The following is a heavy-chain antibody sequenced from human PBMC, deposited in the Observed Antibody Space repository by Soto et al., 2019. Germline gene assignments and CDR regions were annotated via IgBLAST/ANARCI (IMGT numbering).Heavy chain of an antibody. V-gene: IGHV3-74*01. D-gene: IGHD6-19*01. CDR2: INSGGYST. CDR1: GFTFSSYW. Sequence: GGSLRLSCAASGFTFSSYWMHWVRQAPGKGLVWVSRINSGGYSTNYADSLKGRFTISKDNAKNTLYLQMNSLRAEDTAVYYCARGYSSGFDAFDIWGQGTMVTVS. CDR3: ARGYSSGFDAFDI. J-gene: IGHJ3*02.